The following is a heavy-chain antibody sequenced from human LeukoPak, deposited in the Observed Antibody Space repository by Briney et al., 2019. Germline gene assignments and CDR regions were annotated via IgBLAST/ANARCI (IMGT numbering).Heavy chain of an antibody. CDR2: INQNGNVN. Sequence: GGSLRLSCAASGFTFSSYWMNWARQAPGKGLEWVASINQNGNVNYYVDSVKGRFTISRDNAKNSLYRKKSNLRAEDTALYFCARGGGLDVWGKGATVTVSS. J-gene: IGHJ6*04. CDR1: GFTFSSYW. CDR3: ARGGGLDV. V-gene: IGHV3-7*04.